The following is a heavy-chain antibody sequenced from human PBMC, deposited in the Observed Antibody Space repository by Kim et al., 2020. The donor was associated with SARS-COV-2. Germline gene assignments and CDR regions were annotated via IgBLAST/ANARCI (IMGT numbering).Heavy chain of an antibody. CDR2: INPNSGRT. J-gene: IGHJ4*02. V-gene: IGHV1-2*02. Sequence: ASVKVSCKASRYTFTDYFIQWVRQAPGQGLEWMGWINPNSGRTNYAQKFQGRVTMTRDTSISTAYMELNSLRSDDTAVYYCARFETGYSSSCYSDFWGQG. D-gene: IGHD6-13*01. CDR1: RYTFTDYF. CDR3: ARFETGYSSSCYSDF.